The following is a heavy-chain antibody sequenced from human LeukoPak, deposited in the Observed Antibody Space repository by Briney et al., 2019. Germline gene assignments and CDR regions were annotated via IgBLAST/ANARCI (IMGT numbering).Heavy chain of an antibody. CDR3: AKATRFLEWLLFAFDY. D-gene: IGHD3-3*01. J-gene: IGHJ4*02. CDR1: GFTFGDYY. CDR2: ITSSGSVI. V-gene: IGHV3-11*04. Sequence: GGSLRLSCAASGFTFGDYYMSWIRQAPGKELEWVSYITSSGSVIYYADFVKGRFTISRDNSKNTLYLQMNSLRAEDTAVYYCAKATRFLEWLLFAFDYWGQGTLVTVSS.